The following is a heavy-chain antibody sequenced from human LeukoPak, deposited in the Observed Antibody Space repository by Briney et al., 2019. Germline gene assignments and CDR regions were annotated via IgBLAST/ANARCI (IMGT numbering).Heavy chain of an antibody. Sequence: PSETLSLTCTVSGGSISSYYWSWIRQPPGKGLEWIGYIYYSGSTNYNPSLKSRVTISVDTSKNQFSLKLSSVTAADTAVYYCARSLNWGPLRAWGQGTLVTVSS. CDR2: IYYSGST. CDR3: ARSLNWGPLRA. CDR1: GGSISSYY. D-gene: IGHD7-27*01. J-gene: IGHJ4*02. V-gene: IGHV4-59*01.